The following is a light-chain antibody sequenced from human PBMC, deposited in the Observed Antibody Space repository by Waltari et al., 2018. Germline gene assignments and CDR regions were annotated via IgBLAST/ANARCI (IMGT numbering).Light chain of an antibody. CDR3: QQAKSYPLT. V-gene: IGKV1-12*01. J-gene: IGKJ3*01. Sequence: DIQMTQSPSSVSASVGDRVTITCRASQDINSWLTWDQQKPGQAPRLLLYTTSSLQTGVPSRFSGSGSGTYFTLTISSLQPEDFAIYFCQQAKSYPLTFGPGTRVDIK. CDR2: TTS. CDR1: QDINSW.